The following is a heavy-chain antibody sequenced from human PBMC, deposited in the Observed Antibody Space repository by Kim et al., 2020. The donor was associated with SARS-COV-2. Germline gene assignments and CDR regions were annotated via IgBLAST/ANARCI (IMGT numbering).Heavy chain of an antibody. CDR1: GFTFDDYA. V-gene: IGHV3-9*01. CDR2: ISWNSGSI. CDR3: AKDIGSGYYYYGMDV. Sequence: GGSLRLSCAASGFTFDDYAMHWVRQAPGKGLEWVSGISWNSGSIGYADSVKGRFTISRDNAKNSLYLQMNSLRAEDTALYYCAKDIGSGYYYYGMDVWG. D-gene: IGHD3-10*01. J-gene: IGHJ6*02.